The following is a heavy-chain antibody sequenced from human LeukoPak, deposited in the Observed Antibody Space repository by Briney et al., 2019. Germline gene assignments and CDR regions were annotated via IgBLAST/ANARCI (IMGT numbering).Heavy chain of an antibody. CDR1: GFTFNNAW. Sequence: GGSLRLSCAASGFTFNNAWMSWVRQAPGKGLEWVGRIKSKAEGETTDYAAPVKGRFTISRDDSKNTLYLQMNSLRTEDTAVYYCTPANWDLPSDFNYWGQGTLVTVSS. CDR3: TPANWDLPSDFNY. J-gene: IGHJ4*02. V-gene: IGHV3-15*01. CDR2: IKSKAEGETT. D-gene: IGHD1-26*01.